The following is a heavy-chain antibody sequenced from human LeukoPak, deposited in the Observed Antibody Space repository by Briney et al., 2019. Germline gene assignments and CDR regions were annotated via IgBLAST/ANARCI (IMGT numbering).Heavy chain of an antibody. CDR1: GFTFRTYA. CDR3: ARDEGIVGATYFDY. D-gene: IGHD1-26*01. Sequence: GSLRLSCAASGFTFRTYAMHWVRQAPGKGLEYVSAISSNGGSTYYADSVKGRFTISRDNSKNTLYLQMGSLRAEDMAVYYCARDEGIVGATYFDYWGQGTLVTVSS. J-gene: IGHJ4*02. V-gene: IGHV3-64*02. CDR2: ISSNGGST.